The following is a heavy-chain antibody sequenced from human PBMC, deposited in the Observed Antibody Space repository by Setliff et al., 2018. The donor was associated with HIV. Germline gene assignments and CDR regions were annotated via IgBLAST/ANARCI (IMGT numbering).Heavy chain of an antibody. CDR3: AIWTSYYGT. D-gene: IGHD3-10*01. J-gene: IGHJ4*02. CDR1: GFSFSAYA. Sequence: GGSLRLSCAASGFSFSAYAMNWIRQAPGKGLEWVSAISPDSVTTLYRDSVKGQFSISRDNSRNTLYLQMNSLTVEDTALYYCAIWTSYYGTWGRGTLVTVSS. V-gene: IGHV3-23*02. CDR2: ISPDSVTT.